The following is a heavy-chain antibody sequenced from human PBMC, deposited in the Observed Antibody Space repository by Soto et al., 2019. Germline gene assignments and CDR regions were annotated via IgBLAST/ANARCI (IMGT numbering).Heavy chain of an antibody. CDR3: AREIRIQLWFQVYYYGMDV. D-gene: IGHD5-18*01. J-gene: IGHJ6*02. Sequence: GASVKVSCKASGYTFTGYYMHWVRQAPGQGLEWMGWINPNSGGTNYAQKFQGWVTMTRDTSISTAYMELSRLRSDDTAVYYCAREIRIQLWFQVYYYGMDVWGQGTTVTVSS. CDR1: GYTFTGYY. CDR2: INPNSGGT. V-gene: IGHV1-2*04.